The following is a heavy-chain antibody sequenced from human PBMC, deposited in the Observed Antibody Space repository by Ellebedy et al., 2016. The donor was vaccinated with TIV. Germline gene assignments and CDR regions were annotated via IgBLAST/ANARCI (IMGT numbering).Heavy chain of an antibody. D-gene: IGHD1-26*01. Sequence: MPSETLSLTCTVSGDSISSSSYYWGWIRQLPGKGLEWIGSIYYSGSTYYNPSLKSRVTISVDTSKNQSSLKLSTVTAADTAAYYCARPPIVGGTVAFDYWGQGILVTVSS. V-gene: IGHV4-39*01. CDR3: ARPPIVGGTVAFDY. J-gene: IGHJ4*02. CDR1: GDSISSSSYY. CDR2: IYYSGST.